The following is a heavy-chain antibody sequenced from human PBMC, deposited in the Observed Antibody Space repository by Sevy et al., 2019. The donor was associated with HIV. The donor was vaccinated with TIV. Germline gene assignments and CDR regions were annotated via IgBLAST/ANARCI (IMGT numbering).Heavy chain of an antibody. CDR1: GGPISSGSYY. Sequence: SETLSLTCTVSGGPISSGSYYWGWIRQPPGKGLEWIGSMYSSGSTFYSPSLKNRGTISVDTSKRQLSLKLSSVTATDTAVYYCARSQELSRIAVRRAYYYYGMDVWGQGTTVTVSS. CDR3: ARSQELSRIAVRRAYYYYGMDV. J-gene: IGHJ6*02. V-gene: IGHV4-39*01. D-gene: IGHD6-6*01. CDR2: MYSSGST.